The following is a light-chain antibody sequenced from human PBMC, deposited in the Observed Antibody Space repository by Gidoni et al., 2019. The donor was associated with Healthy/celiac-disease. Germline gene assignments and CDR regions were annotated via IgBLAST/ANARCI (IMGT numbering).Light chain of an antibody. Sequence: EIVLTQSPGTLSLSPGERATLSCRASHIVSSSYLAWYQQKPGQAPRLRIYGASSRATGIPDRFSGSGSGTDFTLTISRLEPEDFAVYYCQQYGSSPYTFGQGTKLEIK. J-gene: IGKJ2*01. CDR1: HIVSSSY. V-gene: IGKV3-20*01. CDR3: QQYGSSPYT. CDR2: GAS.